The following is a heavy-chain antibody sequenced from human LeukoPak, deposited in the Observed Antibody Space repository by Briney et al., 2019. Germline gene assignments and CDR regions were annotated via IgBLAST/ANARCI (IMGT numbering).Heavy chain of an antibody. CDR1: GDSVSYYH. Sequence: SETLSLTCTVSGDSVSYYHWSWIRQPAGKGLEWIGRIYTSGSTNYNPSLKSRVTMSVDTSKNQFSLKLSSVTAADTAVYYCASNGYSYGSGGYYYYGMDVWGQGTAVTVSS. J-gene: IGHJ6*02. D-gene: IGHD5-18*01. V-gene: IGHV4-4*07. CDR2: IYTSGST. CDR3: ASNGYSYGSGGYYYYGMDV.